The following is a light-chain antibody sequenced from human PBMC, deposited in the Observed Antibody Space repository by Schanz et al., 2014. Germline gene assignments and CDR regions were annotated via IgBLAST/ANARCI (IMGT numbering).Light chain of an antibody. Sequence: QSALTQPASVSGSPGQSITISCTGTSSDVGYYNYVSWYQQHPGKAPKLMIYEVSKRPSGVPDRFSGSKSGNTASLTVSGLQAEDEADYYCSSYTSSSTLVFGGGTKVTVL. V-gene: IGLV2-14*01. CDR3: SSYTSSSTLV. J-gene: IGLJ3*02. CDR2: EVS. CDR1: SSDVGYYNY.